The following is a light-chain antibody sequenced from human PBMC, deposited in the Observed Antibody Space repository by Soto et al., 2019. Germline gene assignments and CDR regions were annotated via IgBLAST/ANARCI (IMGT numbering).Light chain of an antibody. Sequence: EIVLTQSPCTLSLSPWERSTLSCRASHIVSSSYLAWYQQKPGQAPRLLIYDASSRATGIPARFSGSGSGTDFTLTVTSLEPEDFAVYYCQHYGSSLSITFGQGTRLEIK. V-gene: IGKV3-20*01. CDR2: DAS. CDR3: QHYGSSLSIT. CDR1: HIVSSSY. J-gene: IGKJ5*01.